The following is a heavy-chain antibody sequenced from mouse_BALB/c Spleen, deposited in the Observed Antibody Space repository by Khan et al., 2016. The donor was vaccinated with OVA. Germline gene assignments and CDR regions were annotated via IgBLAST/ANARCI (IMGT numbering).Heavy chain of an antibody. V-gene: IGHV14-1*02. CDR3: ARDGDSPWFAY. D-gene: IGHD2-13*01. J-gene: IGHJ3*01. Sequence: VQLKESGAELVRPGPLVKLSCKASGFNIKDYYMHWVKQRPEQGLVWIGRIDPENGDTIYDPKFQGKASITSDTSSNTAYLQLSSLTAEDTAVYCCARDGDSPWFAYWGQGTLVTVSA. CDR1: GFNIKDYY. CDR2: IDPENGDT.